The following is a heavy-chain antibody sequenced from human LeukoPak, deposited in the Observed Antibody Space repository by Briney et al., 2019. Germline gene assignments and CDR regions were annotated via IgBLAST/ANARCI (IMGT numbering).Heavy chain of an antibody. J-gene: IGHJ5*02. CDR2: ISAYNGNT. CDR3: ARVGASPGYSGYENNWFDP. V-gene: IGHV1-18*01. Sequence: ASVKVSCKASGYTFTSYGISWVRQAPGQGPEWMGWISAYNGNTNYAQKLQGRVTMTTDTSTSTAYMELRSLRSDDTAVYYCARVGASPGYSGYENNWFDPWGQGTLVTVSS. D-gene: IGHD5-12*01. CDR1: GYTFTSYG.